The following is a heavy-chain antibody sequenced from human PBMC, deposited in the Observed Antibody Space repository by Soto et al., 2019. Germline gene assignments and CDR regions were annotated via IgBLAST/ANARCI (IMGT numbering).Heavy chain of an antibody. V-gene: IGHV3-23*01. Sequence: PGGSLRLSCAASGFTFSSYAMSWVRQAPGKGLEWVSDIGGGGGEKYYVDSVKGRFTISRDNAKNSLYLQMNSLRAEDTAVYYCARGGNGFDPWGQGTLVTVSS. D-gene: IGHD3-10*01. J-gene: IGHJ5*02. CDR3: ARGGNGFDP. CDR2: IGGGGGEK. CDR1: GFTFSSYA.